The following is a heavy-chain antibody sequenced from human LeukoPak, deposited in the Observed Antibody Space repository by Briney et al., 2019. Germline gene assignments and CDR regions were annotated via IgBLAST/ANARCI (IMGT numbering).Heavy chain of an antibody. D-gene: IGHD3-22*01. Sequence: SVKVSCKASGGTFSSYAISWVRQAPGQGLEWMGGIIPIFGTANYAQKFQGRVTITADESTSTAYMELSSLRSEDTAVYYCAAENDSSGYYYFGYYFDYWGQGTLVTVSS. CDR2: IIPIFGTA. J-gene: IGHJ4*02. CDR1: GGTFSSYA. CDR3: AAENDSSGYYYFGYYFDY. V-gene: IGHV1-69*13.